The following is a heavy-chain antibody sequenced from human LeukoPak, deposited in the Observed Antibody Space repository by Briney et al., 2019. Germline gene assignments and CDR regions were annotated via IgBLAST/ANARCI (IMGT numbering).Heavy chain of an antibody. CDR3: ARSIRTTVTTWYFDY. Sequence: GASVKVSCKASGYTFTGYYMHWVRQAPGQGLEWMGWIIAYNGNTNYAQKLQGRVTMTTDTSTSTAYMELRSLRSDDTAVYYCARSIRTTVTTWYFDYWGQGTLVTVSS. CDR2: IIAYNGNT. J-gene: IGHJ4*02. CDR1: GYTFTGYY. D-gene: IGHD4-17*01. V-gene: IGHV1-18*04.